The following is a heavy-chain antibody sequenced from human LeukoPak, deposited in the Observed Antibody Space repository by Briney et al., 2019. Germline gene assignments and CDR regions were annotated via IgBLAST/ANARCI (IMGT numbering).Heavy chain of an antibody. CDR3: AREGGTVDKNFDY. J-gene: IGHJ4*02. V-gene: IGHV3-21*01. CDR1: GFTFSSHS. CDR2: ISRSSSYI. D-gene: IGHD5-12*01. Sequence: GGSLRLSCAASGFTFSSHSMQWVRQAPGKGLEWVSYISRSSSYIYYADSVKGRFTISRDNAKNSLYLQMNSLRAEDSAVYYCAREGGTVDKNFDYWGQGTLVTVSS.